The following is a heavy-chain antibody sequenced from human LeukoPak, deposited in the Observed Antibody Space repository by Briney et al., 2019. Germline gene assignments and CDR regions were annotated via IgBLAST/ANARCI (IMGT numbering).Heavy chain of an antibody. CDR3: ARAGILGAVAGRLDY. V-gene: IGHV3-20*04. CDR2: INWNGGSA. CDR1: GFTFDDYG. J-gene: IGHJ4*02. D-gene: IGHD6-19*01. Sequence: GGSLRLSCAASGFTFDDYGMSWVRQAPGKGLELVSGINWNGGSAVYADSVKGRFTISRDNAKNSLYLQMNSLRAEDTALYYCARAGILGAVAGRLDYWGQGTLVTVSS.